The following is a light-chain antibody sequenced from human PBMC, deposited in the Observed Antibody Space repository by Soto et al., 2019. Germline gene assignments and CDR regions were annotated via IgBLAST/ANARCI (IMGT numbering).Light chain of an antibody. J-gene: IGLJ2*01. CDR1: SSDVGGYNY. V-gene: IGLV2-14*01. Sequence: QSALTQPASVSGSPGQSITISCTGTSSDVGGYNYVSWYQQHPGKAPKLMIYDVSTRPSGVSNRFSGSKSGNTASLTISGLQAEDEADYYRSSYTSSSTLVVFGGGTKLTVL. CDR2: DVS. CDR3: SSYTSSSTLVV.